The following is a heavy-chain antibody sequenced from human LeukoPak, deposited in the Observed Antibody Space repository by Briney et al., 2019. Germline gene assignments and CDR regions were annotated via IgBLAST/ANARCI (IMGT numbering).Heavy chain of an antibody. CDR1: GGTFSSYA. Sequence: SVKVSCKASGGTFSSYAISWVRQAPGQGLEWMGGIIPIFGTANYAQKFQGRVTITTDESTNTAYMELSSLRSEDTAVYYCASAMYYYDSSGYYPPFDYWGQGTLVTVSS. J-gene: IGHJ4*02. CDR3: ASAMYYYDSSGYYPPFDY. V-gene: IGHV1-69*05. CDR2: IIPIFGTA. D-gene: IGHD3-22*01.